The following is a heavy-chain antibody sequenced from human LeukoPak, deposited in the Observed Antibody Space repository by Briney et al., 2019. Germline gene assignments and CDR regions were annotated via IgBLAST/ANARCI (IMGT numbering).Heavy chain of an antibody. D-gene: IGHD3-10*01. CDR2: INHSGST. Sequence: SETLSLTCAVSGGSISSSNWWSWVRQPPGKGLEWIGEINHSGSTNYNPSLKSRVTISVDTSKNQSSLKLSSVTAADTAVYYCARDTYYYGSGSWGDLDYWGQGTLVTVSS. J-gene: IGHJ4*02. CDR3: ARDTYYYGSGSWGDLDY. V-gene: IGHV4-4*02. CDR1: GGSISSSNW.